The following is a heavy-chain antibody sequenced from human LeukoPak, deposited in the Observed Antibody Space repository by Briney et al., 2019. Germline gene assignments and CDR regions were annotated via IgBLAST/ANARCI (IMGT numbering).Heavy chain of an antibody. D-gene: IGHD3-22*01. CDR2: ISAYNGNT. Sequence: ASVKVSCKASGYTFTSYGISWVRQAPGQGLEWMGWISAYNGNTNYAQKLQGRVTMTTDTSTSTAYMELRSLRSDDTAVYYCARSEDFYDRSGYTSLGYWGQGTLVTVSS. CDR1: GYTFTSYG. CDR3: ARSEDFYDRSGYTSLGY. V-gene: IGHV1-18*01. J-gene: IGHJ4*02.